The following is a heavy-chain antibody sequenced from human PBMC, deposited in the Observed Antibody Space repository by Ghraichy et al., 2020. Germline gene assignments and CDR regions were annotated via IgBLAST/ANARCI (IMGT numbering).Heavy chain of an antibody. CDR1: GDSVSSKSAA. J-gene: IGHJ4*02. Sequence: SQTLSLTCVISGDSVSSKSAAWNWFRQSPSRGLEWLGRTYYRSKWSNDYAVSVRSRITINPDTSKNQFSLQLTSVTPKDTALYYCARDGNYDSVGYSRGFDYWGQGTLVTVSS. V-gene: IGHV6-1*01. D-gene: IGHD3-22*01. CDR2: TYYRSKWSN. CDR3: ARDGNYDSVGYSRGFDY.